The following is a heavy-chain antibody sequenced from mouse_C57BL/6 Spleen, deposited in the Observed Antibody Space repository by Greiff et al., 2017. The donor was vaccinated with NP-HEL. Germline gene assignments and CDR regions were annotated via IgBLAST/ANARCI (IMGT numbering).Heavy chain of an antibody. CDR1: GFTFSSYA. CDR3: ARGGNYYGSSHWYFDV. V-gene: IGHV5-4*01. CDR2: ISGGGSYT. J-gene: IGHJ1*03. D-gene: IGHD1-1*01. Sequence: EVQVVESGGGLVKPGGSLKLSCAASGFTFSSYAMSWVRQTPEKRLEWVATISGGGSYTYYPDNVKGRFPISRDNDKNNLYLQKSHLKSEDTAMYYCARGGNYYGSSHWYFDVWGTGTTVTVSS.